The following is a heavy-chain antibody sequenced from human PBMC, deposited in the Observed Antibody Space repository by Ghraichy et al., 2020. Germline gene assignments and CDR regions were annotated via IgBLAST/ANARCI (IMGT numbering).Heavy chain of an antibody. Sequence: SETLYLTCLVSGGSISGSYCGWFRQPPGKGLEWIGFTHYSGSTEYNPSLTSRVTISVDTTKNHFSLRLSSVTAADTAIYYCTRGGGWLTDNWGQGTLVTVSS. CDR1: GGSISGSY. CDR2: THYSGST. J-gene: IGHJ4*02. D-gene: IGHD6-19*01. CDR3: TRGGGWLTDN. V-gene: IGHV4-59*12.